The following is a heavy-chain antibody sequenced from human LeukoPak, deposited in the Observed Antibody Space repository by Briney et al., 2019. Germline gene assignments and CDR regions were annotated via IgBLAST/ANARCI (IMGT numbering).Heavy chain of an antibody. D-gene: IGHD3-22*01. CDR1: GFTFSSYG. Sequence: GGSLRLSCAASGFTFSSYGMHWVRQAPGKGLEWVAVIWYDGSNKYYADSVKGRFTISRDNSKNTLYLQMNSLRAEDTAVYYCASDSSGDHYYYMDVWGKGTTVTVSS. V-gene: IGHV3-33*01. CDR3: ASDSSGDHYYYMDV. J-gene: IGHJ6*03. CDR2: IWYDGSNK.